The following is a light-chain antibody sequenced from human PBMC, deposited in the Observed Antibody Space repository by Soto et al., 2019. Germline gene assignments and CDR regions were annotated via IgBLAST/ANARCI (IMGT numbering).Light chain of an antibody. Sequence: EIVLTQSPGTLSLSPGEGATLSCRASQTISNTYLAWYQQKPGQAPRLLIYGASSRATGIPDRFSGSGSATDFTLTISGLEPEDFALYYCQSYGRTVFTFGPGTKVDIK. CDR3: QSYGRTVFT. V-gene: IGKV3-20*01. CDR1: QTISNTY. CDR2: GAS. J-gene: IGKJ3*01.